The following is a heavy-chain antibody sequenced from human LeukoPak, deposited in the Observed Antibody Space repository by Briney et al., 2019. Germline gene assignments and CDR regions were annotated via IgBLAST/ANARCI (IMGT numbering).Heavy chain of an antibody. D-gene: IGHD2-8*01. CDR3: ARGPLGYCTNGVCYKSDY. CDR2: ISAYNGNT. CDR1: GYTFTSYG. V-gene: IGHV1-18*01. Sequence: GASVKASCKASGYTFTSYGISWVRQAPGQGLEWMGWISAYNGNTNYAQKLQGRVTMTTDTSTSTAYMELRSLRSDDTAVYYCARGPLGYCTNGVCYKSDYWGQGTLVTVSS. J-gene: IGHJ4*02.